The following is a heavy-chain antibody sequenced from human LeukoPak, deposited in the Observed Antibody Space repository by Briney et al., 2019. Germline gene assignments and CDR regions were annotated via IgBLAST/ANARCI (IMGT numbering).Heavy chain of an antibody. CDR3: ARVGFLEWLPDYYYYGMDV. CDR1: GFTFSSYS. CDR2: ISSSSSYI. J-gene: IGHJ6*02. Sequence: GGSLRLSCAASGFTFSSYSMSWVRQAPGKGLEWVSSISSSSSYIYYADSVKGRFTISRDNDKNSLYLQMNSLRAEDTAVYYCARVGFLEWLPDYYYYGMDVWGQGTTVTVSS. D-gene: IGHD3-3*01. V-gene: IGHV3-21*01.